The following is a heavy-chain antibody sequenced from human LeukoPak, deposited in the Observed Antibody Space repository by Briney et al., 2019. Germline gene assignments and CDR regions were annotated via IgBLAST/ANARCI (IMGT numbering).Heavy chain of an antibody. CDR3: ARSAGGPNYYGTFDI. CDR2: IYYSGST. V-gene: IGHV4-39*07. D-gene: IGHD3-10*01. CDR1: GGSISSSSYY. J-gene: IGHJ3*02. Sequence: SETLSLTCTVSGGSISSSSYYWGWIRQPPGKGLEWIGSIYYSGSTYYNPSLKSRVTISVDTSKNQFSLKLSSVTAADTAVYYCARSAGGPNYYGTFDIWGQGTMVTVSS.